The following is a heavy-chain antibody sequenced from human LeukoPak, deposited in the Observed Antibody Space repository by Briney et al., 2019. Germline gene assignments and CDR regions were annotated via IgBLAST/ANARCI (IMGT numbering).Heavy chain of an antibody. CDR3: ARARDYGDYPPDS. V-gene: IGHV3-30-3*01. CDR1: GFTFSSYA. J-gene: IGHJ4*02. D-gene: IGHD4-17*01. Sequence: PGGSLRLSCAASGFTFSSYAMHWVRQAPGKGLEWVAVISYDGSNKYYADSVKGRFTISRDNSKNTLYLQMNSLRAEDTAVYYCARARDYGDYPPDSWGQGTLVTVSS. CDR2: ISYDGSNK.